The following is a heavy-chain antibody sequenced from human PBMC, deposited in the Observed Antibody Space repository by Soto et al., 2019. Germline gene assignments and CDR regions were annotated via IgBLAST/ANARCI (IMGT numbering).Heavy chain of an antibody. J-gene: IGHJ6*03. CDR2: IYYSGST. CDR3: ARGDFFTIFGVNNNYDYYQVDV. CDR1: GGSISSYY. D-gene: IGHD3-3*01. V-gene: IGHV4-59*01. Sequence: PSETLSLTCTVSGGSISSYYWSWIRQPPGKGLEWIGYIYYSGSTNYNPSLKSRVTISVDTSKNQFSLKLSSVTAADTAVYYCARGDFFTIFGVNNNYDYYQVDVCVKGTTVTVSS.